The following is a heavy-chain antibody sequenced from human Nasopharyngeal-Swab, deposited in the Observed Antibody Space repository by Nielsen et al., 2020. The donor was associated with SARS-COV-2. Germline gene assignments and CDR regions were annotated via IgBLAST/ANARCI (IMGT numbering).Heavy chain of an antibody. CDR3: AKGTVLEWLLLDY. D-gene: IGHD3-3*01. V-gene: IGHV3-11*01. CDR1: GFTFSDYY. CDR2: ISSSGSTI. Sequence: GGSLRLSCAASGFTFSDYYMSWIRQAPGKGLEWVSYISSSGSTIYYADSVKGRFTVSRDNAKNSLYLQMNSLRAEDTAVYYCAKGTVLEWLLLDYWGQGTLVTVSS. J-gene: IGHJ4*02.